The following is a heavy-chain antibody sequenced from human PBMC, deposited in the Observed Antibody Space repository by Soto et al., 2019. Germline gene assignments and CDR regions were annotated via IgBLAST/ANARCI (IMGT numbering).Heavy chain of an antibody. Sequence: GGSLRLSCAASGFPFSGSAMHWVRQASGKGLEWVGRIRSKANSYATAYAASVKGRFTISRDDSKNTAYLQMNSLGAEDTAVYYCAKDQRVWDTAMSFDPWGQGTLVTVPS. CDR3: AKDQRVWDTAMSFDP. CDR2: IRSKANSYAT. D-gene: IGHD5-18*01. CDR1: GFPFSGSA. J-gene: IGHJ5*02. V-gene: IGHV3-73*01.